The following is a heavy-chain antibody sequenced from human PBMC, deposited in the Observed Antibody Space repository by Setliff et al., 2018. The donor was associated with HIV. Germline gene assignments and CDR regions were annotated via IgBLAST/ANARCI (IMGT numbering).Heavy chain of an antibody. CDR3: ASVQMAYAAFDV. V-gene: IGHV4-4*07. Sequence: SETLSLTCTVSGVSISNYYWRWIRQPAGKGLEWIGRIYASGNTNYNPSLKSRVTLSVDTSKHQFSLKLSSVTAADTAVYYCASVQMAYAAFDVWGQGTMVTVSS. CDR1: GVSISNYY. CDR2: IYASGNT. D-gene: IGHD6-25*01. J-gene: IGHJ3*01.